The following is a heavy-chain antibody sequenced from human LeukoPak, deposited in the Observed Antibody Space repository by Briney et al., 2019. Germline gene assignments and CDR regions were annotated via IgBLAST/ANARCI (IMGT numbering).Heavy chain of an antibody. D-gene: IGHD1-26*01. Sequence: PGGSLRLSCAASGFTVSSNYMNWVRQAPGKGLEWVSHITASGTAMFYADSVKGRFTISRDNAKNSLYLQMNSLRDEDTAVYYCASSGSYRFDYWGQGTLVTVSS. J-gene: IGHJ4*02. V-gene: IGHV3-48*02. CDR3: ASSGSYRFDY. CDR1: GFTVSSNY. CDR2: ITASGTAM.